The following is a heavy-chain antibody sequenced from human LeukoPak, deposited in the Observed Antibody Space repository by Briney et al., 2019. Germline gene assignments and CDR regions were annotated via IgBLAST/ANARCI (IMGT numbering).Heavy chain of an antibody. CDR2: ISSSSSYI. J-gene: IGHJ4*02. CDR1: GFTFSSYS. Sequence: GGSLRLSCAASGFTFSSYSMNWVRQAPGKGLEWVSSISSSSSYIYYADSVKGRFTISRDNSKNTLYLQMNSLRAEDTAVYYCARDRAGTFDYWGQGTLVTVSS. D-gene: IGHD6-13*01. V-gene: IGHV3-21*01. CDR3: ARDRAGTFDY.